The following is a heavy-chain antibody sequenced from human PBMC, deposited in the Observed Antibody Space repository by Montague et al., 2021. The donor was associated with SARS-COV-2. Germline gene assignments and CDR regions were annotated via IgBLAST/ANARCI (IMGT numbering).Heavy chain of an antibody. CDR2: VSHSGST. CDR3: ARCSIGSSILDV. J-gene: IGHJ6*02. CDR1: GGSFSGYY. V-gene: IGHV4-34*01. D-gene: IGHD6-19*01. Sequence: SETLSLTCSVYGGSFSGYYCSWIRQFPGKGLEWIGEVSHSGSTNYYPSLKSRVTISMDSSKNHFSLQLRSVTAADTAVYYCARCSIGSSILDVWGQGTTVTVSS.